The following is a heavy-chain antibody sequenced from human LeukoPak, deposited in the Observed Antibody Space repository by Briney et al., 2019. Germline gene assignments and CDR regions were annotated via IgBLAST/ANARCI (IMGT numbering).Heavy chain of an antibody. CDR3: ARAARYYYDSSGYYPRTPDAFDI. Sequence: GASVKVSCKASGGTFSSYAISWVRQAPGQGLEWMGGIIPIFGTANYAQKFQGGVTITADESTSTAYMELSSLRSEDTAVYYCARAARYYYDSSGYYPRTPDAFDIWGQGTMVTVSS. J-gene: IGHJ3*02. D-gene: IGHD3-22*01. CDR2: IIPIFGTA. CDR1: GGTFSSYA. V-gene: IGHV1-69*13.